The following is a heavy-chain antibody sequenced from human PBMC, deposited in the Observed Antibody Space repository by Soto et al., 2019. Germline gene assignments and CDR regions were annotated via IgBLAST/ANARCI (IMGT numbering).Heavy chain of an antibody. D-gene: IGHD2-15*01. CDR1: GLTFTNYA. CDR2: VIGTGIDT. J-gene: IGHJ4*02. CDR3: AKATRGQCIGAHCYAFDF. V-gene: IGHV3-23*01. Sequence: EVQLLESGGGLVQPGGSLRLSCAASGLTFTNYAMNWVRHSPGKGLEWVASVIGTGIDTYHAASVKGRFTISRDNSRNTMDLEMNRLRAEDTAMYHWAKATRGQCIGAHCYAFDFWGQGILVTVS.